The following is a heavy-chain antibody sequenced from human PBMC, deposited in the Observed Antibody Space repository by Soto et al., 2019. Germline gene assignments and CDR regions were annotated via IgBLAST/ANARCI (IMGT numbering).Heavy chain of an antibody. CDR3: ARDLIPIVGATTCDY. V-gene: IGHV1-18*01. Sequence: GASVKVSCKASGYTFTSYAICWVRQAPGQGLEWMGWISAYNGNTNYAQKLQGRVTMTTDTSTSTAYMELRSLRSDDTAVYYCARDLIPIVGATTCDYWGQGTLVTVSS. CDR1: GYTFTSYA. J-gene: IGHJ4*02. D-gene: IGHD1-26*01. CDR2: ISAYNGNT.